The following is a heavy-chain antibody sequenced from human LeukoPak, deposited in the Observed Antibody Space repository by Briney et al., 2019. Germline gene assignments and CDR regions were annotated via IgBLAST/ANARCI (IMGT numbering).Heavy chain of an antibody. V-gene: IGHV4-34*01. CDR2: INHSGST. CDR1: GGSFSGYY. CDR3: ARDLDGDYGYYFDY. J-gene: IGHJ4*02. Sequence: SETLSLTCAVYGGSFSGYYWSWIRQPPGKGLEWIGEINHSGSTNYNPSLKSRVTISVHTSKNQFSLKLSSVTAADTAVYYCARDLDGDYGYYFDYWGQGTLVTVSS. D-gene: IGHD4-17*01.